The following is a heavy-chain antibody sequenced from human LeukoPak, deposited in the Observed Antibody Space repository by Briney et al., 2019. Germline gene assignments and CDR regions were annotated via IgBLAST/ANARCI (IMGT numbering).Heavy chain of an antibody. CDR3: ARLLAAPYYINF. V-gene: IGHV5-51*01. CDR1: GSSFNNYW. D-gene: IGHD6-25*01. J-gene: IGHJ4*02. Sequence: GESLKISCKGSGSSFNNYWIAWMRQMPGQGLEWLGIIYPRDSDTRYSPSFEGQVSISVDTSIDTAYLQWSSVKASDTAMYYCARLLAAPYYINFWGQGTLVTVSS. CDR2: IYPRDSDT.